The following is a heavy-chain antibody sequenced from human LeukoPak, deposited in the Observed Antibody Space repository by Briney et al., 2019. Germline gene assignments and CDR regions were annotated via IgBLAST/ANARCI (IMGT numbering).Heavy chain of an antibody. V-gene: IGHV3-15*01. J-gene: IGHJ6*03. Sequence: GGSLRLSCAASGFTFSNAWMSWVRQAPGQGLEWVGRIKSKTDGGTTDYAAPVKGRFTISRDDSKNTLYLQMNSLKTEDTAVYYCTTQYVLRFLDWLREPFYYYYYMDVWGKGTTVTVSS. CDR3: TTQYVLRFLDWLREPFYYYYYMDV. CDR2: IKSKTDGGTT. D-gene: IGHD3-3*01. CDR1: GFTFSNAW.